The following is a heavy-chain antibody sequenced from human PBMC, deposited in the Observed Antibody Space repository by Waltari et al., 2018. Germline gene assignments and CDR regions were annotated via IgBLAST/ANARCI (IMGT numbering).Heavy chain of an antibody. J-gene: IGHJ4*02. Sequence: QLQLQESGPGLVKPSETLSLTCTVSGGSISSSSYYWGWIRQPPGKGLEWIGSIYYSGRTYDNPSLKIRFTISVDTSKNQFSLKLSSVTAADTAVYYCAKVFLEWYYFDYWGQGTLVTVSS. CDR2: IYYSGRT. D-gene: IGHD3-3*01. V-gene: IGHV4-39*01. CDR1: GGSISSSSYY. CDR3: AKVFLEWYYFDY.